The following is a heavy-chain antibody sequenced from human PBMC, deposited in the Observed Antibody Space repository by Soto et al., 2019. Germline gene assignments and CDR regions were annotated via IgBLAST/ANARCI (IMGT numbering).Heavy chain of an antibody. V-gene: IGHV4-30-4*01. J-gene: IGHJ4*02. Sequence: SETLSLTCTVSGGSISSDDYYWSWIRQPPAKGLEWIGFMSYSVSTSYNASLKSRVTISVDTSNNQFSLNLNSATAADPAVYYCARSYGSCFDYWGKGTLVSVSS. CDR3: ARSYGSCFDY. CDR2: MSYSVST. CDR1: GGSISSDDYY. D-gene: IGHD5-18*01.